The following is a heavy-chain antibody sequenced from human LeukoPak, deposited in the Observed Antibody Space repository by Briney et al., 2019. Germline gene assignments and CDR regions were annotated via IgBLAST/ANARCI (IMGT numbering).Heavy chain of an antibody. CDR3: VRAVAGTGVAFDI. V-gene: IGHV3-11*04. J-gene: IGHJ3*02. Sequence: GSLRLSCAASGFTFSDNYMSWIRQAPGKGLEWVSYISSSGSIYYADSVKGRFTISRDNAKNSLYLQMNSLRAEDTAVYYCVRAVAGTGVAFDIWGQGTMVTVSS. CDR2: ISSSGSI. D-gene: IGHD6-19*01. CDR1: GFTFSDNY.